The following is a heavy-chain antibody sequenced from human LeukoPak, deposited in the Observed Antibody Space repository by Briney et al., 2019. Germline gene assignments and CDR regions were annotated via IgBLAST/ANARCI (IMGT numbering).Heavy chain of an antibody. CDR1: GGSVSSGSYY. Sequence: SETLSLTCTVSGGSVSSGSYYWSWIRQPPGKGLEWIGYIYYSGSTNYNPSLKSRVTISVDTSKNQFSLKLSSVTAADTAVYYSAREREVLLGGIAVYYFDYWGQGTLVTVSS. D-gene: IGHD6-19*01. CDR2: IYYSGST. J-gene: IGHJ4*02. V-gene: IGHV4-61*01. CDR3: AREREVLLGGIAVYYFDY.